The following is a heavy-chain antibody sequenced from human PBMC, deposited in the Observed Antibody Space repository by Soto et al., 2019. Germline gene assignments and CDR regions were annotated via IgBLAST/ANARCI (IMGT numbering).Heavy chain of an antibody. CDR3: ARAEATEVVVLMLYAYFDY. D-gene: IGHD2-8*01. CDR1: GYTFTSYA. J-gene: IGHJ4*02. Sequence: QVQLVQSGAEVKKPGASVKVSCKASGYTFTSYAMHWVRQAPGQRLEWMGWINAGNGNTKYSQKFQGRVTITSDTSASPAYMEGSSLRSEDTAVYYCARAEATEVVVLMLYAYFDYWGQGTLVTVSS. V-gene: IGHV1-3*01. CDR2: INAGNGNT.